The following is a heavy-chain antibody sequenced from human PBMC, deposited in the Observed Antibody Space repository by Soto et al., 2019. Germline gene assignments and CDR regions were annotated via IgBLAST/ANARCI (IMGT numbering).Heavy chain of an antibody. CDR3: AADATAWQQMVPSDY. J-gene: IGHJ4*02. Sequence: SVKVSCKASGFTFTSSAFQWVRQARGQRLEWIGWIAVGSGYTNYAQRFQDRVTLTRDMSTATTYMELSRLTSEDTAIYYCAADATAWQQMVPSDYWGQGTLVTVS. D-gene: IGHD2-8*01. CDR2: IAVGSGYT. V-gene: IGHV1-58*01. CDR1: GFTFTSSA.